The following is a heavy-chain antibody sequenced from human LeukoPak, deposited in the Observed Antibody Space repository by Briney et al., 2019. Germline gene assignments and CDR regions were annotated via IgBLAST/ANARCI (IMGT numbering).Heavy chain of an antibody. Sequence: PGGSLRLSCAASGFTFSSYWMHWVRQAPGKGLVWVSRINGDGTSTTYADSVKGRFTSSRDNAKNTLYLQMNSLRAEDTAVYYCARVGYSSGCYYLDYWGQGTLVTVPS. J-gene: IGHJ4*02. V-gene: IGHV3-74*01. D-gene: IGHD6-19*01. CDR2: INGDGTST. CDR1: GFTFSSYW. CDR3: ARVGYSSGCYYLDY.